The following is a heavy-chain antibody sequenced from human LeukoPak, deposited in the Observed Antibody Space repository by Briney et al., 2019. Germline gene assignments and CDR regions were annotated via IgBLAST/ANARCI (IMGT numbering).Heavy chain of an antibody. CDR1: GFTFSSNA. D-gene: IGHD2-2*01. J-gene: IGHJ4*02. V-gene: IGHV3-23*01. CDR2: ISISGGST. CDR3: AKGGYCSSTSCYGYFDS. Sequence: GGSLRLSCAASGFTFSSNAMSWVRQAPGKGLEWVSAISISGGSTYYADSVKGRFTISRDNSENTLYLQMNSLRAEGTAVYYCAKGGYCSSTSCYGYFDSWGQGTLVTVSS.